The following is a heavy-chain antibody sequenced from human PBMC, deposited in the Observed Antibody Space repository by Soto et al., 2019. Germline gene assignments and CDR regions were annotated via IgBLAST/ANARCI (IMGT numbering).Heavy chain of an antibody. CDR2: FSSSSSTK. D-gene: IGHD6-13*01. J-gene: IGHJ5*02. CDR1: GFTFSSYS. V-gene: IGHV3-48*01. CDR3: ARHPERIAEIGWFDP. Sequence: EVQLVESGGGWVQPGGSRGLSCAASGFTFSSYSMNWFRQPPGKGLEWVSYFSSSSSTKYYADSVKGRFTISRDNAKNSLYLQMNSLRAEDTAVYYCARHPERIAEIGWFDPWGQGTLVTVSS.